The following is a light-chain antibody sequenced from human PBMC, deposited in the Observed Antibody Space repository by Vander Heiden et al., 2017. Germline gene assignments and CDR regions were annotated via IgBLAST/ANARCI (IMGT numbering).Light chain of an antibody. V-gene: IGKV1-39*01. CDR1: QSISSY. Sequence: DIQITQSPSSLSASVGARGTITCRGSQSISSYLNWYQQKPGKAPKLLIYAASSLQSGVPSRFSGSGSGTDFTLTISSLQPEDFATYYCQQSDSTPWTFGQGTRVEIK. CDR3: QQSDSTPWT. CDR2: AAS. J-gene: IGKJ1*01.